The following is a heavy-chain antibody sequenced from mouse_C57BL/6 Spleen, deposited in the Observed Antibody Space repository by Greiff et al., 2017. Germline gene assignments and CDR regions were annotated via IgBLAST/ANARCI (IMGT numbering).Heavy chain of an antibody. CDR3: TRQLRLWTWFAY. V-gene: IGHV14-1*01. CDR2: IDPEDGDT. CDR1: GFNIKDYY. D-gene: IGHD3-2*02. Sequence: EVQLQQSGAELVRPGASVKLSCTASGFNIKDYYMHWVKQRPEQGLEWIGRIDPEDGDTEYAPKFQGKATMTADTSSNTAYLQLSSLTSEDTAVYYCTRQLRLWTWFAYWGQGTLVTVSA. J-gene: IGHJ3*01.